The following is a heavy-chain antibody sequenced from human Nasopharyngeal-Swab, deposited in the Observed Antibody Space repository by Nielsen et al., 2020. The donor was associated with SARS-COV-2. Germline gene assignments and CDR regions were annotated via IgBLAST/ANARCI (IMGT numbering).Heavy chain of an antibody. Sequence: ASVKVSCKPSGYTFTSNVLNWVRQAPGQGPEYIGWISTKTGAPTYAQAFTGRFVISLDTSVSTTYLQISSLKADDTAVYYCARENQEYANIWIDYWGQGTQVTVSS. CDR1: GYTFTSNV. J-gene: IGHJ4*02. CDR3: ARENQEYANIWIDY. V-gene: IGHV7-4-1*02. CDR2: ISTKTGAP. D-gene: IGHD1-1*01.